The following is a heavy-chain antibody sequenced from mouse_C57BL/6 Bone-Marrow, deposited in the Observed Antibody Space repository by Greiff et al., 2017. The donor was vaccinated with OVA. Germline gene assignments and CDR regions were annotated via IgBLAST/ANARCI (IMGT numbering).Heavy chain of an antibody. Sequence: QVQLQQPGAELVKPGASVKLSCKASGYTFTSYWMHWVKQRPGQGLEWIGMIHPNSGSTNYNEKFKSKATLTVDKSSSTAYMQLSSLTSEDSAVYYCARGVTTVENYVDYWGQGTTLTVSS. CDR1: GYTFTSYW. CDR3: ARGVTTVENYVDY. J-gene: IGHJ2*01. V-gene: IGHV1-64*01. CDR2: IHPNSGST. D-gene: IGHD1-1*01.